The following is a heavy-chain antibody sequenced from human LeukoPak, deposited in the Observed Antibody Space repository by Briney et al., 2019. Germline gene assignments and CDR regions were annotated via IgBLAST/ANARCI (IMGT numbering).Heavy chain of an antibody. CDR3: AKESFFGQIDY. V-gene: IGHV3-23*01. J-gene: IGHJ4*02. CDR1: AFTFSIYA. D-gene: IGHD3-10*01. Sequence: GGSLRPSCVASAFTFSIYAMSWVRQAPGKGLEWVSAISGSGGSTYYADSVKGRFTISRDNSKNTLYLQMNSLRAEDTAVYYCAKESFFGQIDYWGQGTLVTVSS. CDR2: ISGSGGST.